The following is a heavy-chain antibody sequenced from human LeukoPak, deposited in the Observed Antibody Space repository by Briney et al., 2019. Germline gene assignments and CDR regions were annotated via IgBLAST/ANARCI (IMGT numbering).Heavy chain of an antibody. J-gene: IGHJ4*02. D-gene: IGHD2-15*01. V-gene: IGHV3-74*01. Sequence: GGSLRLSCAASGFTFSSYWMSWVRQAPGKGLVWVSRINSHGSSTSYADSVKGRFTISRDNAKNTLYLQMNSLRAEDTAVYYCARQDCSGGSCYFGRDSWGQGTLVTVSS. CDR3: ARQDCSGGSCYFGRDS. CDR1: GFTFSSYW. CDR2: INSHGSST.